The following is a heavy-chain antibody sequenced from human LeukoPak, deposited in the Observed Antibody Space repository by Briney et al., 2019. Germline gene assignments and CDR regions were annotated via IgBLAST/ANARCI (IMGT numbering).Heavy chain of an antibody. Sequence: SETLSLTCTVSGGSIGSYYWSWIRQPPGKGLEWIGEINNSGSTNYNPSLKSRVTISRDTSKNQFSLKLSSVTAADTAVYYCARGRAFFDWGQGTLVTVSS. CDR1: GGSIGSYY. CDR3: ARGRAFFD. CDR2: INNSGST. D-gene: IGHD3-3*02. V-gene: IGHV4-34*01. J-gene: IGHJ4*02.